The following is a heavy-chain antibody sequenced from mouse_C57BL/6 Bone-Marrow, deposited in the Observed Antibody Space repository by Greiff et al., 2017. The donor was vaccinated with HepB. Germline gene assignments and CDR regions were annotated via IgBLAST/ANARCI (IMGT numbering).Heavy chain of an antibody. CDR2: IYPGGGYT. J-gene: IGHJ1*03. Sequence: LVESGAELVRPGTSVKMSCKASGYTFTNYWIGWAKQRPGHGLEWIGDIYPGGGYTNYNEKFKGKATLTADKSSSTAYMQFSSLTSEDSAIYYCARDGGSRSSYWYFDVWGTGTTVTVSS. D-gene: IGHD1-1*01. CDR1: GYTFTNYW. V-gene: IGHV1-63*01. CDR3: ARDGGSRSSYWYFDV.